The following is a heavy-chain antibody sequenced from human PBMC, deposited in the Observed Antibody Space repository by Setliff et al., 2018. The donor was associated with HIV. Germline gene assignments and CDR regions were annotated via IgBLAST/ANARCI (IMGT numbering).Heavy chain of an antibody. J-gene: IGHJ6*02. V-gene: IGHV3-23*01. CDR1: GFTFKNYA. D-gene: IGHD3-22*01. CDR3: AKGSYYYDSSGYWANYYGMDV. Sequence: GGSLRLSCAASGFTFKNYAMSWVRQAPGKGLEWVSGIGGSGAKTNYAGSAKGRFTISRDNSKNTLYRQMNSLRAEDTAVYYCAKGSYYYDSSGYWANYYGMDVWGQGTTVTVSS. CDR2: IGGSGAKT.